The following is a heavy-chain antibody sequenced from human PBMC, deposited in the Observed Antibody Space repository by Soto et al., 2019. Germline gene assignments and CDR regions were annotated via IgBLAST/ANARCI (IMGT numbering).Heavy chain of an antibody. CDR3: ARGGTGYSTANWFDP. CDR1: GGTFSSYA. J-gene: IGHJ5*02. V-gene: IGHV1-69*13. CDR2: IIPIFGTA. D-gene: IGHD6-13*01. Sequence: SVKVSCKASGGTFSSYAISWVRPAPGQGLEWMGGIIPIFGTANYAQKFQGRVTITADESTSTAYMELSSLRSEDTAVYYCARGGTGYSTANWFDPWGQGTLVTVSS.